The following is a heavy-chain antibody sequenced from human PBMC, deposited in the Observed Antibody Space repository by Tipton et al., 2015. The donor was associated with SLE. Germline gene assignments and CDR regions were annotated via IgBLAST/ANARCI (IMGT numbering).Heavy chain of an antibody. V-gene: IGHV4-59*11. Sequence: TLSLTCTVSGGSISSHYWSWIRQPPGKGLEWIGYIYYSGSTNYNPSLKSRVTISVDTSKNQFSLKLSSVTAADTAVYYCARIPGIAAAGSTFDIWGQGTMVTVSS. CDR1: GGSISSHY. CDR3: ARIPGIAAAGSTFDI. D-gene: IGHD6-13*01. CDR2: IYYSGST. J-gene: IGHJ3*02.